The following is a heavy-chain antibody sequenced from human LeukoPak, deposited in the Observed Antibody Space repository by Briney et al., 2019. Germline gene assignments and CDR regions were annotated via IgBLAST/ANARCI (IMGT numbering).Heavy chain of an antibody. Sequence: SETLSLTCAVYGGSFSGYYWSWIRQPPGKGLEWIGEINHSGSTNYNPSLKSRVTISVDTSKNQFSLKLSSVTAADTAVYYCARGGVIVVVPAAMGSGFDYWGQGTLVTVSS. CDR3: ARGGVIVVVPAAMGSGFDY. D-gene: IGHD2-2*01. J-gene: IGHJ4*02. V-gene: IGHV4-34*01. CDR2: INHSGST. CDR1: GGSFSGYY.